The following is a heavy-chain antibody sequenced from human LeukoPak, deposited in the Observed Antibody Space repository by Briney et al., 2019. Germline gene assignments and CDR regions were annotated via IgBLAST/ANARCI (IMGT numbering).Heavy chain of an antibody. Sequence: SETLSLTCGVSGGSFSSHYWTWIRQPPGKGLEWIGEINPRGSTNHNPSLESRVTVSADTSRNQLSLSRTSVTAADSAVYFCARGLRQGSAWSWGPKEKSYQYMDVWGTGTTVIVSS. V-gene: IGHV4-34*01. CDR1: GGSFSSHY. J-gene: IGHJ6*04. CDR2: INPRGST. CDR3: ARGLRQGSAWSWGPKEKSYQYMDV. D-gene: IGHD6-19*01.